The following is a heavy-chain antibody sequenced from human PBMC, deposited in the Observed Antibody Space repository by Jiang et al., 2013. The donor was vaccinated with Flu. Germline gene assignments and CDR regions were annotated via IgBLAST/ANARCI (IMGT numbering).Heavy chain of an antibody. J-gene: IGHJ4*02. D-gene: IGHD5-18*01. CDR2: INHSGST. CDR3: ARGGRAGTAMANGALYYFDY. CDR1: GGSFSGYY. V-gene: IGHV4-34*01. Sequence: LLKPSETLSLTCAVYGGSFSGYYWSWIRQPPGKGLEWIGEINHSGSTNYNPSLKSRVTISVDTSKNQFSLKLSSVTAADTAVYYCARGGRAGTAMANGALYYFDYWGQGTLVTVSS.